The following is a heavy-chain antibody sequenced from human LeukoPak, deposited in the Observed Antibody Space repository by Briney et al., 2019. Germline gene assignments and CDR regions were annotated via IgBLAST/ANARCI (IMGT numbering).Heavy chain of an antibody. D-gene: IGHD6-13*01. J-gene: IGHJ4*02. Sequence: GASVKVSCKASGYTFTTYDINWVPQATGQGLEWMGWMNPNSGNTGYAQKFQGRGTMTRNTSISTAYMELSSLRSEDTAVYYCARVGIAAAGMTIDYWGQGTLVTVSS. V-gene: IGHV1-8*01. CDR3: ARVGIAAAGMTIDY. CDR2: MNPNSGNT. CDR1: GYTFTTYD.